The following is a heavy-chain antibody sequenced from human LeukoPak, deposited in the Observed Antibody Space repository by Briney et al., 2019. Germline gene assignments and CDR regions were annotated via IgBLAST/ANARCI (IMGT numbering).Heavy chain of an antibody. CDR3: AKAHCSSTSCSRADN. CDR1: GFTFTRNA. Sequence: GGSLRLSCAASGFTFTRNAMAWVRQAPGKGLEWVSAIDGNGGTTFYADSVKGRVTISRVQSTNTVYLQMNSLRADDTAVYYCAKAHCSSTSCSRADNWGQGTLVTVSS. D-gene: IGHD2-2*01. CDR2: IDGNGGTT. J-gene: IGHJ4*02. V-gene: IGHV3-23*01.